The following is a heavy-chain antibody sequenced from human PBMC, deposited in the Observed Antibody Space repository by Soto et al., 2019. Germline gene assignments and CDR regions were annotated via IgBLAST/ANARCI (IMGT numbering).Heavy chain of an antibody. Sequence: SCKASGYTFTSYAMHWVRQAPGRGLEWVALISYDGSIKYYADSVRGRFTISRDNSKNTLYLQMNSLRAEDTAVYYCANSEYSRYKNIDVWGQGTTVTVSS. D-gene: IGHD5-18*01. V-gene: IGHV3-30*01. J-gene: IGHJ6*02. CDR1: GYTFTSYA. CDR2: ISYDGSIK. CDR3: ANSEYSRYKNIDV.